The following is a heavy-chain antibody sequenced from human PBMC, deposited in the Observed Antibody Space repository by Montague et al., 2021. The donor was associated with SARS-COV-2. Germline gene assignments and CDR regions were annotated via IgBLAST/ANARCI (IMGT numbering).Heavy chain of an antibody. J-gene: IGHJ6*03. D-gene: IGHD3-10*01. V-gene: IGHV4-34*01. Sequence: SLRLSCAASGFTFSSYAMSWVRQPPGKGLEWIGEINHGGITNYNPSLKSRLTISADTSKNQFSLKLTSVAAADTAVYYCARLRDGVVPSPILGVGPYYSYYFIDVWGKGTTVTVSS. CDR1: GFTFSSYA. CDR3: ARLRDGVVPSPILGVGPYYSYYFIDV. CDR2: INHGGIT.